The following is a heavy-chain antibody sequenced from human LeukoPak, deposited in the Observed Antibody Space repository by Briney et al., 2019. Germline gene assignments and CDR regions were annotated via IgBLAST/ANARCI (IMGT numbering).Heavy chain of an antibody. J-gene: IGHJ5*02. Sequence: SETLSLTCAVYGGSFSGYYWSWIRQPPGKGLEGFGEINHSGSTNYNPSLKSRVTISVDTSKNQFSLKLSSVTAADTAVYYCARGPVLLWFGELLLVGASRWFDPWGQGTLVTVSS. D-gene: IGHD3-10*01. CDR3: ARGPVLLWFGELLLVGASRWFDP. V-gene: IGHV4-34*01. CDR1: GGSFSGYY. CDR2: INHSGST.